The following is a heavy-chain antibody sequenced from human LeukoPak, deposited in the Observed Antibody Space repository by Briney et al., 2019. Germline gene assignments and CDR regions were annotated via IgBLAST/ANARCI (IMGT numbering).Heavy chain of an antibody. CDR2: INWNGGST. V-gene: IGHV3-20*04. J-gene: IGHJ4*02. CDR3: ARGAEQQLVHPFDY. Sequence: GGSLRLSCAASGFTFDDYGMSWVRQAPGKGLEWVSGINWNGGSTGYADSVKGRFTISRDDAKNSLYLQMNSLRAEDTALYYCARGAEQQLVHPFDYWGQGTLVTVSS. CDR1: GFTFDDYG. D-gene: IGHD6-13*01.